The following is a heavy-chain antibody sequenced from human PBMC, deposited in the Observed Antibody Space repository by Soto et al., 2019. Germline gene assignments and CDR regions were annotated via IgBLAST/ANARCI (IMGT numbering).Heavy chain of an antibody. CDR2: IYFTGST. V-gene: IGHV4-61*01. J-gene: IGHJ5*02. Sequence: SETLSLTFTVSGGAVSSGTYYWSWIRQPPGKGLEWIGHIYFTGSTNYNPSLKSRVTMSLDTSRNQFSLKLSSVTAADTAVYYCTRGPPRVQWFDPWGLGTLVTSPQ. CDR3: TRGPPRVQWFDP. CDR1: GGAVSSGTYY.